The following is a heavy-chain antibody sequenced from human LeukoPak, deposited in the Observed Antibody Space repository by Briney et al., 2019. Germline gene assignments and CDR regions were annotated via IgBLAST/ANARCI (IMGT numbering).Heavy chain of an antibody. CDR1: GGSFSSYY. D-gene: IGHD5-18*01. CDR2: IYYSGGA. J-gene: IGHJ6*03. V-gene: IGHV4-59*01. CDR3: AGGYGYTYYYYMDV. Sequence: SETLSLTCTVSGGSFSSYYWSWIRQPPGKGLGWMGYIYYSGGANYNPALKRRVTISVDTSKNQFSLKLSSVTAADTAGYYCAGGYGYTYYYYMDVWGKGTTVTISS.